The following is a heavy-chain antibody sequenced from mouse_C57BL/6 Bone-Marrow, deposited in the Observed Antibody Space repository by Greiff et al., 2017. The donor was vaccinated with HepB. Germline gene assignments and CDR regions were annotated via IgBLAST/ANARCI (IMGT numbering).Heavy chain of an antibody. J-gene: IGHJ3*01. Sequence: QVHVKQPGAELVMPGASVKLSCKASGYTFTSYWMHWVKQRPGQGLEWIGEIDPSDSYTNYNQKFKGKSTLTVDKSSSTAYMQLSSLTSEDSAVYYCARDGYYPAWFAYWGQGTLVTVSA. D-gene: IGHD2-3*01. V-gene: IGHV1-69*01. CDR3: ARDGYYPAWFAY. CDR1: GYTFTSYW. CDR2: IDPSDSYT.